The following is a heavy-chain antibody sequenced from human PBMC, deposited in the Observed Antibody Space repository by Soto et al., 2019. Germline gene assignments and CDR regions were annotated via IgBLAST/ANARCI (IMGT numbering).Heavy chain of an antibody. CDR2: IWYDGSNK. CDR1: GFTFSSYG. J-gene: IGHJ4*02. D-gene: IGHD3-22*01. CDR3: ARDWPPYYYDSSGYYHFDY. V-gene: IGHV3-33*01. Sequence: QVQLVESGGGVVQPGRSLRLSCAASGFTFSSYGMHWVRQAPGKGLEWVAVIWYDGSNKYYADSVKGRFTISRDNSKNTLYLQMNRLRAEDTAVYYCARDWPPYYYDSSGYYHFDYWGQGTLVTVSS.